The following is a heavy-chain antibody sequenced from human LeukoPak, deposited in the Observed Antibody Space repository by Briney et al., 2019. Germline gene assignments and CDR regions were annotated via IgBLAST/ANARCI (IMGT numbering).Heavy chain of an antibody. J-gene: IGHJ4*02. CDR1: GFTISSDG. CDR2: ISYDGSSK. CDR3: ARENGHIYGYAFLDQ. Sequence: PGGSLRLSCAASGFTISSDGMHWVRQAPGKGLEWVAVISYDGSSKYYADSVKGRFTISRDNSKNTLYLQMNSLRAEDTAFYFCARENGHIYGYAFLDQWGQGTLVTVSS. D-gene: IGHD5-18*01. V-gene: IGHV3-30*03.